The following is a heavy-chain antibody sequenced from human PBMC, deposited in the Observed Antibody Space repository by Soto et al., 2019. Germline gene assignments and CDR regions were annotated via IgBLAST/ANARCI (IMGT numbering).Heavy chain of an antibody. CDR3: VKDWSGETCPCMDV. V-gene: IGHV3-23*01. D-gene: IGHD3-3*01. CDR1: GFTFSSYW. Sequence: GGSLRLSCAASGFTFSSYWMSWVRQAPGKGLEWVSNITGGEGESYYADSVKGRFTISRDNSKNSLYLQMSNLRAQDTAGYYCVKDWSGETCPCMDVWGQGTTVTVSS. CDR2: ITGGEGES. J-gene: IGHJ6*02.